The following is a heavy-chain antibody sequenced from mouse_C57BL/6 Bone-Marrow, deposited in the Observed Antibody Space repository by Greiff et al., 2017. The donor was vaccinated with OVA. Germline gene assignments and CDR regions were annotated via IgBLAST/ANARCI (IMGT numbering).Heavy chain of an antibody. J-gene: IGHJ4*01. CDR2: IDPATGGT. CDR3: TRSLLYYYAMDY. D-gene: IGHD2-3*01. Sequence: QVQLQQSGAELVRPGASVTLSCTASGYTFTDSEMHWVKHTPVHGLEWIGAIDPATGGTAYNQKFKGKAILTADKSSSTAYMELRSLTSEDSAVYYCTRSLLYYYAMDYWGQGTSVTVSS. V-gene: IGHV1-15*01. CDR1: GYTFTDSE.